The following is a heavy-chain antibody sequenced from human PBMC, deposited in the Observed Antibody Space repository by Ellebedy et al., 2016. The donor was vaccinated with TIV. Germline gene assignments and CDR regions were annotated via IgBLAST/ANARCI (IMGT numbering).Heavy chain of an antibody. J-gene: IGHJ4*02. V-gene: IGHV3-30-3*01. D-gene: IGHD3-10*01. CDR2: ISYDGSNK. CDR1: GFTFSSYA. CDR3: AKDQAGYYGSGSTSPLDY. Sequence: GGSLRLSXAASGFTFSSYAMHWVRQAPGKGLEWVAVISYDGSNKYYADSVKGRFTISRDNSKNTLYLQMNSLRAEDTAVYYCAKDQAGYYGSGSTSPLDYWGQGTLVTVSS.